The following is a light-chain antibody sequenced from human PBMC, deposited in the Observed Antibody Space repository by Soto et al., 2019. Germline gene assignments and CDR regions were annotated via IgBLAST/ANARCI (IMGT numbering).Light chain of an antibody. CDR3: SSYTSSSILYV. CDR1: SSDVGGYNF. J-gene: IGLJ1*01. V-gene: IGLV2-14*03. CDR2: DVS. Sequence: QSLLTQPASVSGSPGQSITISCTGASSDVGGYNFVSWYQHHPGKAPKLMIYDVSNRPSGVSNRFSGSKSGNTASLTISGLQTEDEADYYCSSYTSSSILYVFGTGTKVTVL.